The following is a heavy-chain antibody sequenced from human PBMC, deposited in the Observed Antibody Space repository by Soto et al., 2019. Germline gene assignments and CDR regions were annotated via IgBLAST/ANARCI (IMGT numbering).Heavy chain of an antibody. Sequence: PSETLSLTGTVSGGSISSDDYYWSWIRQAPGRGLEWIGYIHSSGSIYYNPSFKSRATMSIDTAGNQFSLKVSSVTVADTAVYYCARDLDGLHDDTSGPFPRPGWGQGTLVTVSS. D-gene: IGHD3-22*01. V-gene: IGHV4-30-4*01. CDR2: IHSSGSI. J-gene: IGHJ1*01. CDR1: GGSISSDDYY. CDR3: ARDLDGLHDDTSGPFPRPG.